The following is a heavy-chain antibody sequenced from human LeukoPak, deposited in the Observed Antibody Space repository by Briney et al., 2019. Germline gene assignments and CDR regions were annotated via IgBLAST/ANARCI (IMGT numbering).Heavy chain of an antibody. CDR3: ARAADARNSGIDY. Sequence: SETLSLTCAVYGGSFSGYYWSWIRQPPGKGLEWIGEINHSGSTNYNPSLKSRVTISVDTSKNQFSLKLSSVTAADTAAYYCARAADARNSGIDYWGQGTLVTVSS. J-gene: IGHJ4*02. CDR1: GGSFSGYY. V-gene: IGHV4-34*01. CDR2: INHSGST. D-gene: IGHD6-25*01.